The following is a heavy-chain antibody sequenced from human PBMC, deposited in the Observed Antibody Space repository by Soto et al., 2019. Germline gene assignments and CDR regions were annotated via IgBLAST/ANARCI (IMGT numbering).Heavy chain of an antibody. J-gene: IGHJ6*02. Sequence: QVQLVQSGAEVKKPGSSVNVSCKASGGTFSNLAINWVRQAPGQVLEWMGGITPILGAANYAQKFQGRVSIIPDESKSTVYMDLSSRRSDDTAMYYCATDGQITIFGVASAPYAMDVWGQGTTVTVSS. CDR2: ITPILGAA. CDR3: ATDGQITIFGVASAPYAMDV. V-gene: IGHV1-69*05. CDR1: GGTFSNLA. D-gene: IGHD3-3*01.